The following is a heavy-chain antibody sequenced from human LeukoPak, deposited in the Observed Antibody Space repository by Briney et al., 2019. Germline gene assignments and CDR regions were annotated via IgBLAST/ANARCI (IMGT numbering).Heavy chain of an antibody. CDR2: IYYSGST. Sequence: SETLSLTCTVSGGSISSYYWSWIRQPPGKGLEWIGYIYYSGSTNYNPSLKSRVTISVDTSKNQFSLKLSSVTAADTAVHYCARGKAADAFDIWGQGTMVTVSS. CDR1: GGSISSYY. D-gene: IGHD6-25*01. CDR3: ARGKAADAFDI. V-gene: IGHV4-59*01. J-gene: IGHJ3*02.